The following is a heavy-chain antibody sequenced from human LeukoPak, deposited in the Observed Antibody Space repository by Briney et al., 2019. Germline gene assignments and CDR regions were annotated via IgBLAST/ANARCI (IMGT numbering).Heavy chain of an antibody. J-gene: IGHJ4*02. CDR2: ISRSRTYI. V-gene: IGHV3-21*01. CDR1: GFTFSSYS. CDR3: GRALEYGGNSYFDY. Sequence: RPGGSLRLSCAASGFTFSSYSMNWVRQAPGKGLEWVSSISRSRTYIHYVDSVKGRFTISRDNAKNSLYQQMNSLRAEDPAVYYGGRALEYGGNSYFDYWGQGTLVTVSS. D-gene: IGHD4-23*01.